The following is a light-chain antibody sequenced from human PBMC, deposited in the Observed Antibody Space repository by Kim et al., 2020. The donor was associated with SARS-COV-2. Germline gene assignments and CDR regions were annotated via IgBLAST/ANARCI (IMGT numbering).Light chain of an antibody. Sequence: SYELTQPPSVSVAPEKTASITCGGNNIGNKNVHWYQQKPGQAPVLVVYDDSDRPSGIPERFSGSNSGNTATLTISRVEAGDEADYYCQVWDSSNDHYVFGTGTKVTV. J-gene: IGLJ1*01. CDR3: QVWDSSNDHYV. V-gene: IGLV3-21*03. CDR1: NIGNKN. CDR2: DDS.